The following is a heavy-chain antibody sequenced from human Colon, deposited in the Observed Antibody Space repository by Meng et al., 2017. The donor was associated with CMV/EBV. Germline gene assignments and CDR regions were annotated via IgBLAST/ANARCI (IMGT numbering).Heavy chain of an antibody. V-gene: IGHV1-69*04. D-gene: IGHD6-6*01. CDR2: ISPALGIA. Sequence: KISCKASGGTLSGYIINWVRQAPGQGLEWMGRISPALGIASYAQKFPDRVTITADISTSTAYMELTTLRSDDTAVYYCARDMLWGSSSTYFDSWGQGTLVTVSS. J-gene: IGHJ4*02. CDR3: ARDMLWGSSSTYFDS. CDR1: GGTLSGYI.